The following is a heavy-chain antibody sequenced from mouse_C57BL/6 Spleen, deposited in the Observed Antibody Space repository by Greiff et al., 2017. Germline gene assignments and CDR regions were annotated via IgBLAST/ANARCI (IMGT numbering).Heavy chain of an antibody. CDR2: IYPGGGYT. V-gene: IGHV1-63*01. Sequence: QVQLKESGAELVRPGTSVKMSCKASGYTFTNYWIGWAKQRPGHGLEWIGDIYPGGGYTNYNEKFKGKATLTADKSSSTAYMQFSSLTSEDSAIYYCAREGLRRDAMDYWGQGTSVTVSS. CDR1: GYTFTNYW. CDR3: AREGLRRDAMDY. D-gene: IGHD2-4*01. J-gene: IGHJ4*01.